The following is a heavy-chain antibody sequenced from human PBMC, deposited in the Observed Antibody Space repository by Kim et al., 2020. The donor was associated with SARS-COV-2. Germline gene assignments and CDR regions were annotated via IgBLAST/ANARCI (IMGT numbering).Heavy chain of an antibody. Sequence: TTDYAAPVKGRFTISSGDSKNPLYLQMNSLKTGDTAVYYCTTEPNGAVDIWGQGTMVTVSS. D-gene: IGHD2-8*01. CDR2: TT. CDR3: TTEPNGAVDI. J-gene: IGHJ3*02. V-gene: IGHV3-15*01.